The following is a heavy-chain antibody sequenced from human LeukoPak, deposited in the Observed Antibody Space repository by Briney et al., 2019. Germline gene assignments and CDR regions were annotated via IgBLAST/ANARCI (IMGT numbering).Heavy chain of an antibody. CDR1: GFTFSSYE. CDR2: IGSGGYTM. V-gene: IGHV3-48*03. Sequence: PGGSLRLSCVASGFTFSSYEMNWVRQAPGKGLEWVSWIGSGGYTMYYADSVKGRFSISRDNAKNSLYLQMNSLRAEDTAVYYCARVFVVVPTAHPGEDYWGQGTLVTDPS. D-gene: IGHD2-2*01. J-gene: IGHJ4*02. CDR3: ARVFVVVPTAHPGEDY.